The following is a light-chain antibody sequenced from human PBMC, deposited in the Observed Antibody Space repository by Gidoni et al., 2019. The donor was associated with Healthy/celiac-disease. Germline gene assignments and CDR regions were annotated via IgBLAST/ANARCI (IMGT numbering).Light chain of an antibody. CDR3: QQYDNLLPT. CDR2: DAS. V-gene: IGKV1-33*01. Sequence: DIQMTQSPSSLSASVGDRVTITCQPSQDISNYLNWYQQKPGKAPKLLIYDASNLETGVPSRFSGSVSGTDFTFTISSLQPEVIATYYCQQYDNLLPTFGQGTRLEIK. J-gene: IGKJ5*01. CDR1: QDISNY.